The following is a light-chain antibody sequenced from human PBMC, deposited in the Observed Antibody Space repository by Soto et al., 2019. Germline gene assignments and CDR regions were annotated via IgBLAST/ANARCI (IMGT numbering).Light chain of an antibody. Sequence: ETVLTQSPATLSLSPGERATLSCRASQSVSVYLAWYQQKAGQAPRLLIYDASNRATGIPVRFSGSGSGTDFTLTISGLEPEDSAVYYCQARSNWPTFGHGTRLEIK. V-gene: IGKV3-11*01. CDR1: QSVSVY. J-gene: IGKJ5*01. CDR2: DAS. CDR3: QARSNWPT.